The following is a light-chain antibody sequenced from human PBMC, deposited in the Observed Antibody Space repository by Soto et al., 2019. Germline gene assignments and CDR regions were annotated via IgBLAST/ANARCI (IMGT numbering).Light chain of an antibody. J-gene: IGKJ1*01. CDR3: QHYNSYPWT. Sequence: DIQMTQSPSTLSASEGDRVTITCRASESIGNWLAWYQQKSGKAPNLRIHEASNLEDGVPSRFSGSGSGTEFTLTISSLQPGDFATYYCQHYNSYPWTFGQGTKVDIK. CDR1: ESIGNW. CDR2: EAS. V-gene: IGKV1-5*03.